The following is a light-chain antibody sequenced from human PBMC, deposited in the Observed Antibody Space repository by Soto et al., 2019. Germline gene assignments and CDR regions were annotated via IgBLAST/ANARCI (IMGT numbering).Light chain of an antibody. CDR2: DVF. J-gene: IGKJ4*01. V-gene: IGKV1-13*02. Sequence: AIQLTQSPSSLSASVGDRLTITCRASQGISSALAWYQHKPGKSPNLLIYDVFSLVSGIPSRFSDSSSGTDFILTISRLQPEDFATNDCQQFNTYPALTSGGGTKVEIK. CDR3: QQFNTYPALT. CDR1: QGISSA.